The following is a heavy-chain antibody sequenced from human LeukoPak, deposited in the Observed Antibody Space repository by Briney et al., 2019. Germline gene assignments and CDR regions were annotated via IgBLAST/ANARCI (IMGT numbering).Heavy chain of an antibody. D-gene: IGHD2/OR15-2a*01. J-gene: IGHJ6*02. CDR1: GFAFADYA. CDR2: IHADGGRT. CDR3: STWAFYHGLDV. V-gene: IGHV3-43*02. Sequence: GGSLRLSCAASGFAFADYAMHWVRHIPGKGLECVAHIHADGGRTFYADSVEGRFTVSRDNGKNSLFLQMDSLTSDDTALYYCSTWAFYHGLDVWGQGATVIVSS.